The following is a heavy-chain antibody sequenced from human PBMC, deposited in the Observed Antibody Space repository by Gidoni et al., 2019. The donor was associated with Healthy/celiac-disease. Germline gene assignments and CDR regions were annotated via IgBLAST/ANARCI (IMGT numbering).Heavy chain of an antibody. V-gene: IGHV3-30*18. Sequence: QVQLVESGGGVVQPGRSLRLSCAASGFTFSSYGMHWVRQAPGKGLEWVAVISYDGSNKYYADSVKGRFTISRDNSKNTLYLQMNSLRAEDTAVYYCANGDTVEMATIDAFDIWGQGTMVTVSS. CDR1: GFTFSSYG. CDR2: ISYDGSNK. D-gene: IGHD5-12*01. J-gene: IGHJ3*02. CDR3: ANGDTVEMATIDAFDI.